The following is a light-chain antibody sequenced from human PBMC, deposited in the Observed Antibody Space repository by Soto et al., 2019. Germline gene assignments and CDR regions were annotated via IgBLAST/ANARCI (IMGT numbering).Light chain of an antibody. J-gene: IGKJ3*01. CDR3: QQYGSSSFT. CDR1: QSVSSSY. Sequence: EIVLTQSPGTLSLSPGERATLSCRASQSVSSSYLAWYQQKPGQAPRLLIYGASSSATGIPDRFSGSGSGTDSTLTISRLAPEDFAVYYCQQYGSSSFTIGPGTKVDIK. V-gene: IGKV3-20*01. CDR2: GAS.